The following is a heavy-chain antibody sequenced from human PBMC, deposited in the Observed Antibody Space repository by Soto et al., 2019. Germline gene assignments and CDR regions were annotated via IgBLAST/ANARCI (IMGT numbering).Heavy chain of an antibody. D-gene: IGHD5-18*01. CDR1: RDRVYSSVYS. CDR2: IYCSGST. Sequence: SLMLCVRWTACRDRVYSSVYSVSWISQPPGKGLEWIGYIYCSGSTYYNPSLKSRVTISVDTSKNQFSLKLSSVTAADTAVYYCARRYGSCFDYWGQGTLVTVSS. V-gene: IGHV4-30-4*01. J-gene: IGHJ4*02. CDR3: ARRYGSCFDY.